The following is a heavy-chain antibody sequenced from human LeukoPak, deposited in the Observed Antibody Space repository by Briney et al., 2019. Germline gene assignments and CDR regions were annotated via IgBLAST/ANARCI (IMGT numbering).Heavy chain of an antibody. CDR2: IRYDGSNK. Sequence: GGSLRLSCAASGFTFDDYAMHWVRQAPGKGLEWVAFIRYDGSNKYYADSVKGRFTISRDNSKNTLYLQMNSLRAEDTAVYYCAKDRRGYSYGYGGYYFDYWGQGTLVTVSS. CDR3: AKDRRGYSYGYGGYYFDY. V-gene: IGHV3-30*02. CDR1: GFTFDDYA. J-gene: IGHJ4*02. D-gene: IGHD5-18*01.